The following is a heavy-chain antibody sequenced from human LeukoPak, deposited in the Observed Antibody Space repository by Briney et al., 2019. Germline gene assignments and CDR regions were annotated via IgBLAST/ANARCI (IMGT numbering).Heavy chain of an antibody. CDR2: ISSSGGNT. D-gene: IGHD3-16*01. J-gene: IGHJ4*02. V-gene: IGHV3-23*01. Sequence: GGSLRLSCAASGFTFSSYAMSWVRQAPGKGLEWVSGISSSGGNTYYAESVKGRFTISRDSSKDTLYLQMNSLRAGDTAVYYCAKVWGYNYGYAFDDWGQGTLVTVSS. CDR1: GFTFSSYA. CDR3: AKVWGYNYGYAFDD.